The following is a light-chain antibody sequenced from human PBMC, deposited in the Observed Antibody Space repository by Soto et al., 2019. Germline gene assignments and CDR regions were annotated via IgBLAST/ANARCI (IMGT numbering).Light chain of an antibody. CDR3: LQHNTYPLS. J-gene: IGKJ4*01. V-gene: IGKV1-17*03. CDR2: GAS. CDR1: QAISHY. Sequence: DIQMTQSPSAMSASVVDRVTITCRASQAISHYLAWFHQRPGKVPKRLIYGASTLESGVPSRFSGSGSGTEFTLTISSLQPEDFGTYYCLQHNTYPLSFGGGTKVDIK.